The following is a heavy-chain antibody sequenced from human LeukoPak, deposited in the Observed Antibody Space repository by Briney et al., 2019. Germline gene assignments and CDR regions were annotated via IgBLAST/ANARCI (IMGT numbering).Heavy chain of an antibody. J-gene: IGHJ1*01. CDR2: ISGSGGST. CDR3: AKDARLYGDGPPLHFQH. V-gene: IGHV3-23*01. CDR1: GFTFSNYA. Sequence: PGGSLRLSRAASGFTFSNYAMGWVRQAPGKGLEWVSAISGSGGSTYYADSVKGRFPISRDNSKNTLYLQMNSLRVDDTAVYYCAKDARLYGDGPPLHFQHWGQGTLVTVSS. D-gene: IGHD4-17*01.